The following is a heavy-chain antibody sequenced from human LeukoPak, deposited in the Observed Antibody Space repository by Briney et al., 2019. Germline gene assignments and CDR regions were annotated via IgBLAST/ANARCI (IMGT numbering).Heavy chain of an antibody. CDR3: AKTYYYDSSGEDAFDI. D-gene: IGHD3-22*01. Sequence: ASVKVSCKASGYTFTGYYMHWVRQPPGQGLEWMGWINPNSGGTNYAQKFQGRVTMTRDTSISTAYMELSRLRSDDTAVYYCAKTYYYDSSGEDAFDIWGQGTMVTVSS. J-gene: IGHJ3*02. CDR2: INPNSGGT. CDR1: GYTFTGYY. V-gene: IGHV1-2*02.